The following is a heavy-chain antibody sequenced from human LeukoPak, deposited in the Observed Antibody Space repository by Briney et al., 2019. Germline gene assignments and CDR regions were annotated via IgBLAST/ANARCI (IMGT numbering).Heavy chain of an antibody. J-gene: IGHJ6*03. CDR2: IYTSGST. CDR1: GVSISSGSYY. Sequence: SETLSLTCTVSGVSISSGSYYWSWIRQPAGKGLEWIGRIYTSGSTNYNPSLKSRVTISVDTSKNQFSLKLSSVTAADTAVYYCARELGYCSSTSCYSYYYYYYMDVWGKGTTVTVSS. D-gene: IGHD2-2*02. V-gene: IGHV4-61*02. CDR3: ARELGYCSSTSCYSYYYYYYMDV.